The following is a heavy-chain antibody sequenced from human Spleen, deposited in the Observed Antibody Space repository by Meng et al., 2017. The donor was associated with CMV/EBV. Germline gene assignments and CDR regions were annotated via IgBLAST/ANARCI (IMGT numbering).Heavy chain of an antibody. V-gene: IGHV3-11*04. D-gene: IGHD6-19*01. Sequence: GGSLRLSCAASGFTFSDYYMSWIRQVPGKGLEWVSYISSSGSTIYYADSVKGRFTISRDNAKNSLYLQMSTLRPEDTALYYCAKDPEGFSSAFDSWGRGTLVTVSS. CDR3: AKDPEGFSSAFDS. CDR1: GFTFSDYY. CDR2: ISSSGSTI. J-gene: IGHJ4*02.